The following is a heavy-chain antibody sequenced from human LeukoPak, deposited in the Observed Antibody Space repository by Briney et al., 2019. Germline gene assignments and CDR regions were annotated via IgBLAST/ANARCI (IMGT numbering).Heavy chain of an antibody. V-gene: IGHV1-2*02. Sequence: ASVKVSCKASGYTFTGYYMHRVRQAPGQGLEWMGWINPNSGGTNYAQKFQGRVTMTRDTSISTAYMELSRLRSDDTAVYYCARDESGSGSYYNAYWGQGTLVTVSS. J-gene: IGHJ4*02. CDR3: ARDESGSGSYYNAY. CDR1: GYTFTGYY. CDR2: INPNSGGT. D-gene: IGHD3-10*01.